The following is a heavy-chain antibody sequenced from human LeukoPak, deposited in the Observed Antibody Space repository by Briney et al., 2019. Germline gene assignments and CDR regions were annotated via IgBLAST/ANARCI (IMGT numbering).Heavy chain of an antibody. Sequence: SETLSLTCTVSGGSISSYYWSWIRQPPGKGLEWIGYISYSGTTSYNPSLKSRVTISVDTSKKQFSLKLNSVTAADSAVYYCAAAPGSSGWSDYWGQGTLVTVSS. CDR2: ISYSGTT. CDR1: GGSISSYY. CDR3: AAAPGSSGWSDY. V-gene: IGHV4-59*03. D-gene: IGHD6-19*01. J-gene: IGHJ4*02.